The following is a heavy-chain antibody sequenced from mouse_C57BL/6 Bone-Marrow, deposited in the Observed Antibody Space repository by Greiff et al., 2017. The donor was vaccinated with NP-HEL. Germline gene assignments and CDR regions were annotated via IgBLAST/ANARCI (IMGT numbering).Heavy chain of an antibody. V-gene: IGHV1-22*01. CDR3: ARNYAPLWFAY. CDR2: INPNNGGT. Sequence: EVQRVESGPELVKPGASVKMSCKASGYTFTDYNMHWVKQSHGKSLEWIGYINPNNGGTSYNQKFKGKATLTVNKSSSTADMALRSLTSEDSAVSSCARNYAPLWFAYWGQGTLVTVSA. J-gene: IGHJ3*01. D-gene: IGHD1-1*02. CDR1: GYTFTDYN.